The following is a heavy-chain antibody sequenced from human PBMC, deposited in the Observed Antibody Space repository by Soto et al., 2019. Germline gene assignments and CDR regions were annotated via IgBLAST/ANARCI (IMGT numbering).Heavy chain of an antibody. CDR2: IYPGDSDT. Sequence: GESLKISCKGSGYSFTSYWIGWVRQMPGKGLEWMGIIYPGDSDTRYSPSFQGQVTISADKSISTAYLTLKSVTAADTAVYFCARDFERSAIGPWGQGTSVTVSS. CDR1: GYSFTSYW. V-gene: IGHV5-51*01. J-gene: IGHJ5*02. D-gene: IGHD3-9*01. CDR3: ARDFERSAIGP.